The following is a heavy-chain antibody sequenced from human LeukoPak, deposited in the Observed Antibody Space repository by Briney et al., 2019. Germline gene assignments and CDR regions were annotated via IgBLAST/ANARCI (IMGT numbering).Heavy chain of an antibody. CDR2: ISRSSTTI. V-gene: IGHV3-48*02. CDR3: ARGGKAAADIEYYFDY. CDR1: GFIFSTYS. Sequence: TGGSLRLSCAASGFIFSTYSMNWVGQAPGKGLEWVSYISRSSTTIYYIDSVKGRFTISRDNAKNSLYLQVNSLRDEDTAVYYCARGGKAAADIEYYFDYWGQGTLVTVSS. J-gene: IGHJ4*02. D-gene: IGHD6-13*01.